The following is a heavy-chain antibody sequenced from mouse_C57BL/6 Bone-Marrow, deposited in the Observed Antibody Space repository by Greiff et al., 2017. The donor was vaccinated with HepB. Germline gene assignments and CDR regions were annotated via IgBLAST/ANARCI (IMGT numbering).Heavy chain of an antibody. CDR3: ARTNYFSSYGGYFYV. CDR1: GFSFTSYG. D-gene: IGHD1-1*01. J-gene: IGHJ1*03. Sequence: VQLKQSGPGLVKPSQSLSITCSVSGFSFTSYGVHWVRKCPGKGLEWLGVIWSGGSTDYNAAFISRMSISKDNSKNQVFFKMNSLPADDTAIYYCARTNYFSSYGGYFYVWGTGTTVTVSS. V-gene: IGHV2-2*01. CDR2: IWSGGST.